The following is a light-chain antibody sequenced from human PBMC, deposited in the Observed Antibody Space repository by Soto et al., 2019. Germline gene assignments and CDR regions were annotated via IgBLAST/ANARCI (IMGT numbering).Light chain of an antibody. CDR3: SSDKSSSTV. J-gene: IGLJ1*01. Sequence: QSALTQPASVSGSPGQSITISCTGTSSDVGGYNYVSWYQQHPGKAPKLMIYDVSNRPSGVSNRFSGSKSGNTASLTISGLQAEDEADYYCSSDKSSSTVFGTGTKLTVL. CDR1: SSDVGGYNY. CDR2: DVS. V-gene: IGLV2-14*01.